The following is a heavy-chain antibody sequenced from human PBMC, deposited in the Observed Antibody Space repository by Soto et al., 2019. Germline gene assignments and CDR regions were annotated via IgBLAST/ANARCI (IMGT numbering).Heavy chain of an antibody. CDR3: VRGVPGDKTYFWYGMDV. D-gene: IGHD7-27*01. V-gene: IGHV3-48*02. J-gene: IGHJ6*02. CDR1: GFTFSSYS. CDR2: ISSSSNTI. Sequence: EVQLVESGGGLVQPGGSLRLSCAASGFTFSSYSMNWVRQAPGKGLQWISYISSSSNTIYYADSVKGRFTISRDYAKNSLYLQMNSLTDEDTAVYYCVRGVPGDKTYFWYGMDVWGPGTTVTVSS.